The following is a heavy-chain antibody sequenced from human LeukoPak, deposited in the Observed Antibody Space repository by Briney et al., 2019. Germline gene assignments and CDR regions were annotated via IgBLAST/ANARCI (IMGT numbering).Heavy chain of an antibody. CDR1: GFTFSDYY. Sequence: GGSLRLSCAASGFTFSDYYMSWIRQAPGKGLEWVSYISSSGSTIYYADSVKGRFTISRDNAKNSLYLQMNSLRAEDTAVYYCGKDSVVPAATGSWGGYYYLDGLGKGTTVTVSS. D-gene: IGHD2-2*01. CDR2: ISSSGSTI. V-gene: IGHV3-11*04. J-gene: IGHJ6*03. CDR3: GKDSVVPAATGSWGGYYYLDG.